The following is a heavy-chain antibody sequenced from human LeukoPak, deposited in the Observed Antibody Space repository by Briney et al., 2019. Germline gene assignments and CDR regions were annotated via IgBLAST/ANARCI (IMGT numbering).Heavy chain of an antibody. CDR2: IWYDGSNK. CDR3: AKDGPVASGSYYAYGMDV. Sequence: SGRSLRLSCAASGFTFSSYGMHWVRQAPGKGLEWVAVIWYDGSNKYYADSVKGRFTISRDNSKNTLYLQMNSLRAEDTAVYYCAKDGPVASGSYYAYGMDVWGQGTTVTVSS. J-gene: IGHJ6*02. V-gene: IGHV3-33*06. D-gene: IGHD1-26*01. CDR1: GFTFSSYG.